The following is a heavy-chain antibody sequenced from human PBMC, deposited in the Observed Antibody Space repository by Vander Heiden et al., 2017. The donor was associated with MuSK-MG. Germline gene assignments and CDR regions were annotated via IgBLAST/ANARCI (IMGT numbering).Heavy chain of an antibody. J-gene: IGHJ6*02. CDR2: INPNTGGT. CDR3: ARLKHRGFGGLGARYAMDV. CDR1: GYTFTGYY. V-gene: IGHV1-2*02. D-gene: IGHD3-10*01. Sequence: QVQLVQSGAEAMKPGASVKVSCKASGYTFTGYYIHGVRQPPGQGLEWMGRINPNTGGTNYTQRFDGRVTMTSDTSISTAYMELSSLRSDDTAVYYCARLKHRGFGGLGARYAMDVWGQGTTVTVSS.